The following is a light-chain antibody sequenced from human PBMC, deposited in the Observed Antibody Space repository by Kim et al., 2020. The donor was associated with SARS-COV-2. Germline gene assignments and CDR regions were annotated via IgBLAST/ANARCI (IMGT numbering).Light chain of an antibody. J-gene: IGLJ2*01. CDR3: QAWDSSTVV. CDR1: KLGDKY. CDR2: QDS. Sequence: ELTQPPSVFVSPGQTASITCSGDKLGDKYACWYQQKPGQSPVLVIYQDSKRPSGIPERFSGSNSGNTATLTISGTQAMDEADYYCQAWDSSTVVFGGGTQLTVL. V-gene: IGLV3-1*01.